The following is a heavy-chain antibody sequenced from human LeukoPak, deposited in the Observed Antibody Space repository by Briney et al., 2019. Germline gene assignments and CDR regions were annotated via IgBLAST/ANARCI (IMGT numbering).Heavy chain of an antibody. CDR1: GGSFSGYY. Sequence: SETLSLTCAVYGGSFSGYYWSWIRQPPGKGLEWIWEINHSGSTNYNPSLKSRVTISVDTSKNQFSLKLSSVTAADTAVYYCAKGYQLLSLYYYYYMDGWGKGTTVTVSS. CDR2: INHSGST. V-gene: IGHV4-34*01. D-gene: IGHD2-2*01. CDR3: AKGYQLLSLYYYYYMDG. J-gene: IGHJ6*03.